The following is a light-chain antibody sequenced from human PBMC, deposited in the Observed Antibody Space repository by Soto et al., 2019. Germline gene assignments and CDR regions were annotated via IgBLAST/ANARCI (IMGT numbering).Light chain of an antibody. CDR2: GAS. J-gene: IGKJ1*01. CDR1: QSISSF. V-gene: IGKV1-39*01. Sequence: DIRMTQSASSLSASFGDRVTITCGASQSISSFLNWYQQKAGKAPKALIYGASSLQRGVPSRFSGSGYGTEFTLTISSLQTEDFATYYCQQSHSTPWTFGQGTKVDIK. CDR3: QQSHSTPWT.